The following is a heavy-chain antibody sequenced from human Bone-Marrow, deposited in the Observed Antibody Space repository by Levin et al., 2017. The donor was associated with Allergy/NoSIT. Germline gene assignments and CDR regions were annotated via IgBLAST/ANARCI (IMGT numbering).Heavy chain of an antibody. D-gene: IGHD1-1*01. CDR1: GFTFSTFL. CDR3: AKAGTGPFFDY. V-gene: IGHV3-30*18. CDR2: TSFDESNK. Sequence: GESLKISCAASGFTFSTFLMHWVRQAPGKGLEWVAVTSFDESNKYYADSVRGRFTISRDNSKNTLYLPLSSLGAEDTAVYYCAKAGTGPFFDYWGQGALVTVSS. J-gene: IGHJ4*02.